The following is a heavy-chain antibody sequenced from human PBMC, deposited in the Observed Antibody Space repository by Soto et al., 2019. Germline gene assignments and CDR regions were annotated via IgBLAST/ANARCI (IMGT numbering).Heavy chain of an antibody. Sequence: SETLSLTCTVSGGSISSYYWSWIRQPPGKGLEWIGYIYYSGSTNYNPSLKSRVTISVDTSKNQFSLKLSSVTAADTAVYYCARRSDLGYCSGGSCYFDYWGQGTLVTVSS. CDR1: GGSISSYY. J-gene: IGHJ4*02. CDR3: ARRSDLGYCSGGSCYFDY. D-gene: IGHD2-15*01. CDR2: IYYSGST. V-gene: IGHV4-59*08.